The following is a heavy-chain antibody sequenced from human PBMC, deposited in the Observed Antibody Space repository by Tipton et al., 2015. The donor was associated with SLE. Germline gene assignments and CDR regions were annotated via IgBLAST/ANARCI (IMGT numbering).Heavy chain of an antibody. CDR3: ARESVGNDY. J-gene: IGHJ4*02. D-gene: IGHD2-15*01. CDR1: GFTFSSYA. V-gene: IGHV3-30*14. Sequence: RSLRLSCAASGFTFSSYAMHWVRQAPGKGLEWVAVISYDGSNKYYADSVKGRFTISRDNAGNSLVLHMNDLRAEDTAMYYCARESVGNDYWGQGTLVTVSS. CDR2: ISYDGSNK.